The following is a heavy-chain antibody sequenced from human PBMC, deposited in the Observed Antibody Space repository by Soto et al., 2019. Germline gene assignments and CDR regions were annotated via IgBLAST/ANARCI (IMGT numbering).Heavy chain of an antibody. V-gene: IGHV3-21*01. CDR3: ARNAVAGGRGWFDP. Sequence: EVQLVESGGGLVKPGGSLRLSCAASGFTFSSYSMNWVRQAPGKGLEWVSSISSSSSYIYYADSVKGRFTISRDNAKNSLYLQMNSLGAEDTAVYYCARNAVAGGRGWFDPWGQGTLVTVSS. CDR2: ISSSSSYI. J-gene: IGHJ5*02. CDR1: GFTFSSYS. D-gene: IGHD6-19*01.